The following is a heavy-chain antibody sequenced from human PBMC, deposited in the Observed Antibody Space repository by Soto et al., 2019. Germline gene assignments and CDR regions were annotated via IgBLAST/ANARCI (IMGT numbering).Heavy chain of an antibody. Sequence: XELLSLDRPVASGSRSRWYWNRNRQPPGKGLEWIGYIYYSGSTNYNPSLKSRVTVSVDTSKSQFSLNLRSVTAADTAVYYCARLGDYYQAFDYWGHGNLVTVSS. CDR1: SGSRSRWY. CDR2: IYYSGST. CDR3: ARLGDYYQAFDY. D-gene: IGHD3-22*01. J-gene: IGHJ4*01. V-gene: IGHV4-59*08.